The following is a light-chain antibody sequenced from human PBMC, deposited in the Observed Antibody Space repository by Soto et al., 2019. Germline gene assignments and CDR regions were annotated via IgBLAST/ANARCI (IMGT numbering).Light chain of an antibody. CDR3: SSYTSSSPRV. Sequence: QSVLTQPASVSGSPGHSITISCTGTSSDLGGYNYVSWYQQHPGKAPKLMIYEVSNRPSGVSSRFSGSKSGNTASLTISGLQTEDEADYYCSSYTSSSPRVFGTGTKLTVL. CDR1: SSDLGGYNY. V-gene: IGLV2-14*01. CDR2: EVS. J-gene: IGLJ1*01.